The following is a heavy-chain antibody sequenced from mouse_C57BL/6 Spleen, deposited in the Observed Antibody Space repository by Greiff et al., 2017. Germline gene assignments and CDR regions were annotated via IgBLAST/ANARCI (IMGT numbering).Heavy chain of an antibody. J-gene: IGHJ3*01. Sequence: VQLQQPGAELVQPGASVKMSCKASGYTFTSYWITWVKQRPGQGLEWIGDIYPGSGSTNYNEKFKSKATLTVDTSSSTAYMQLSSLTSEDSAVYYCARYYGNSHSWFAYWGQGTLVTVSA. CDR2: IYPGSGST. CDR1: GYTFTSYW. D-gene: IGHD2-1*01. CDR3: ARYYGNSHSWFAY. V-gene: IGHV1-55*01.